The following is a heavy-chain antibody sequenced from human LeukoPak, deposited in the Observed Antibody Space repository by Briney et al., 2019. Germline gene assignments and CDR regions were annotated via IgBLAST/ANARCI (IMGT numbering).Heavy chain of an antibody. D-gene: IGHD1-20*01. CDR3: AMGIIGYSYAFDI. J-gene: IGHJ3*02. CDR2: ISYDGSNK. CDR1: GFTFSSYA. Sequence: GGSLRLSCAASGFTFSSYAMHWVRQAPGKGLEWVAVISYDGSNKYYADSVKGRFTISRDNSKNTLYLQMNSLRAEDTAVYYCAMGIIGYSYAFDIWGQGTMVTVSS. V-gene: IGHV3-30*03.